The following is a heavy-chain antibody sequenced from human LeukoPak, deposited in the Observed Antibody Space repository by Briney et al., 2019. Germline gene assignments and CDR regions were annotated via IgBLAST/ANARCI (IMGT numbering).Heavy chain of an antibody. Sequence: SETLSLTCTVSGGSISSYYWSWIRQPPGKGLEWIGYIYYSGSTNYNPSLKSRVTISVDTSKNQFSLKLSSVTAADTAVYFCARSLRLYYYYYYLDVWGKGTTVSVSS. CDR1: GGSISSYY. CDR2: IYYSGST. J-gene: IGHJ6*03. D-gene: IGHD3-16*01. CDR3: ARSLRLYYYYYYLDV. V-gene: IGHV4-59*01.